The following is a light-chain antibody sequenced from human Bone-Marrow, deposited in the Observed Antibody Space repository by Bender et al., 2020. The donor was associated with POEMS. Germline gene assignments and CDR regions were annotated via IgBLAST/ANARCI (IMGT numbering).Light chain of an antibody. V-gene: IGLV1-44*01. Sequence: NPIDWYQQLPGTAPRLVMYADDRRPSGVPNRFSASKSGSSASLAISGLQSEDAADYYCSTWDDRLNAWLFGGGTKLTVL. J-gene: IGLJ3*02. CDR3: STWDDRLNAWL. CDR2: ADD. CDR1: NP.